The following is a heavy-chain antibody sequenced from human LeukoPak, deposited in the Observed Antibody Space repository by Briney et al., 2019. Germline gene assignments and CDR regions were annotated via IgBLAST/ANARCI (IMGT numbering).Heavy chain of an antibody. CDR2: IYSAGST. CDR3: TNRPSFDY. Sequence: PGGSLRLSCAVSGLTVSGNYMSWVRQAPGKGLEWVSVIYSAGSTYYADSVKGRFTLSRDDSKNTLYLQMNSLRAEDTAVYYCTNRPSFDYWGQGSLVTVS. J-gene: IGHJ4*02. CDR1: GLTVSGNY. V-gene: IGHV3-66*01. D-gene: IGHD2-8*01.